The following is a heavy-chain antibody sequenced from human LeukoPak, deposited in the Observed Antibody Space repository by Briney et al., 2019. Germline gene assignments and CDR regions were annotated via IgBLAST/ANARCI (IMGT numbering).Heavy chain of an antibody. V-gene: IGHV4-59*01. Sequence: SQTLSLTCRVSGGSISSYYWSWIRQPPGKGLEWIGSISYSVSTNYNPSLKSRVTISVDTSKDQFSMKLSSVTAADTAVYYCAGGRESWYSSSWYPVSYYFDYWGQGTLVTVSS. D-gene: IGHD6-13*01. CDR2: ISYSVST. CDR3: AGGRESWYSSSWYPVSYYFDY. CDR1: GGSISSYY. J-gene: IGHJ4*02.